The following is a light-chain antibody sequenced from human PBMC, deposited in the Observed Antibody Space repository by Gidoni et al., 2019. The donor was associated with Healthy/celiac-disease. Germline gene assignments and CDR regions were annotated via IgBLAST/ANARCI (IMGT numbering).Light chain of an antibody. CDR1: QSVSSN. Sequence: EIVMTQSPATLSVSPGERATLSCRASQSVSSNLAWYQQKPGQAPRLLIYGASTRANGIPARFSGSGSGPEFTLTISSLQSADFAVYYCQQYNNWPPLTFGGGTKVEIK. CDR2: GAS. J-gene: IGKJ4*01. V-gene: IGKV3-15*01. CDR3: QQYNNWPPLT.